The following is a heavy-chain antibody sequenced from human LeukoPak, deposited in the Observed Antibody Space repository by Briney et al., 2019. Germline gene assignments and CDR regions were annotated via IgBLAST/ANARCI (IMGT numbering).Heavy chain of an antibody. CDR2: IYYSGST. CDR1: GGSISSYY. V-gene: IGHV4-59*08. Sequence: TSSETLSLTCTVSGGSISSYYWSWIRQPPGKGLEWIGYIYYSGSTNYNPSLKSRVTISVDTSKNQFSLKLSSVTAADTAMYYCAREGSGYDYYYGMDVWGQGTTVTVSS. J-gene: IGHJ6*02. CDR3: AREGSGYDYYYGMDV. D-gene: IGHD3-22*01.